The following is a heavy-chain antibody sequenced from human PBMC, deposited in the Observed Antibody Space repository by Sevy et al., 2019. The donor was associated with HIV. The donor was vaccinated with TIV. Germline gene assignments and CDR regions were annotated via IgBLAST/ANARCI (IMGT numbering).Heavy chain of an antibody. CDR3: AKRLWFGELY. J-gene: IGHJ4*02. CDR1: GLTFSNYA. D-gene: IGHD3-10*01. V-gene: IGHV3-23*01. CDR2: ISGSGDDT. Sequence: GGSLRLSCTASGLTFSNYATNWVRQAPGKGLEWVSDISGSGDDTFYADSVKGRFTISRDNSRNTLYLQMNSLRAEDTAVYYCAKRLWFGELYWGQGTLVTVSS.